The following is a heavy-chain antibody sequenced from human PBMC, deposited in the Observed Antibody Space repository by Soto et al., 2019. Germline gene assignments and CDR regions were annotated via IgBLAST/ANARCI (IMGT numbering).Heavy chain of an antibody. CDR2: IIPMLDSA. J-gene: IGHJ6*02. D-gene: IGHD3-22*01. CDR3: ASTSHYDSGGNTYFNYGMDV. V-gene: IGHV1-69*12. CDR1: GGTFDNYA. Sequence: QVQLVQSGAEVKEPGSSVKVSCKASGGTFDNYAITWVRQAPGQGLEWMGGIIPMLDSANYAEKFQDRVTITAYESTSAAYMEVSSLRAEDTAIYYCASTSHYDSGGNTYFNYGMDVCGQGTTVTVSS.